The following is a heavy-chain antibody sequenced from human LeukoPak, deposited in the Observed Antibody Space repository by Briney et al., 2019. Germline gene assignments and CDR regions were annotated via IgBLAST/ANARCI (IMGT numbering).Heavy chain of an antibody. D-gene: IGHD6-19*01. CDR1: DGSINSYY. CDR3: ARSGYSSGWYNY. Sequence: PSETLSLTCSVSDGSINSYYWNWIRRPPGKGLESIGYIYYSGSTNYNPSLKSRVTISVDTSKNQFSLKLSSVTAADTAVYYCARSGYSSGWYNYWGQGTLVTVSS. J-gene: IGHJ4*02. CDR2: IYYSGST. V-gene: IGHV4-59*01.